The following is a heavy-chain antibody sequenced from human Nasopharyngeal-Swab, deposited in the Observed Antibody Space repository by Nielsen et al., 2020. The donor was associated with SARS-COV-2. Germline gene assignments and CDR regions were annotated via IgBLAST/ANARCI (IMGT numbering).Heavy chain of an antibody. CDR3: AATLWFGELPDY. J-gene: IGHJ4*02. V-gene: IGHV3-21*01. CDR2: ISSSSSYI. D-gene: IGHD3-10*01. CDR1: GFTFSSYS. Sequence: GESLTIYCAASGFTFSSYSMNWVRQAPGKGLEWVSSISSSSSYIYYADSVKGRFTISRDNAKNSLYLQMNSLRAEDTAVYYCAATLWFGELPDYWGQGTLVTVSS.